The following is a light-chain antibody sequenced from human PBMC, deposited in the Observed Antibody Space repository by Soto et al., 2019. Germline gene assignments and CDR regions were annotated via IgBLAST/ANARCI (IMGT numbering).Light chain of an antibody. V-gene: IGKV3-15*01. J-gene: IGKJ5*01. CDR1: QSVSIK. Sequence: EIGMTQSPATLSGSPGERATLSCRASQSVSIKLAWYQQKPGQAPRLLIYDTSTRATGIPARFSGSGSGTEFTLTISSLQSEDFAVYYCQQYNNWPPITFGQGTLLEIK. CDR3: QQYNNWPPIT. CDR2: DTS.